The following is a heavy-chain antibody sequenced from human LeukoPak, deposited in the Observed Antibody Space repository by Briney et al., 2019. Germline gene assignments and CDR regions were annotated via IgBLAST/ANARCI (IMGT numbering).Heavy chain of an antibody. J-gene: IGHJ4*02. D-gene: IGHD3-10*01. CDR2: INPNSGGT. V-gene: IGHV1-2*02. Sequence: VASVKVSCKASGYTFTSYAMNWVRQAPGQGLEWMGWINPNSGGTNYAQKFQGRVTMTRDTSISTAYTELSRLRSDDTAVYYCARDPGGVLFMVRGETGQFDYWGQGTLVTVSS. CDR1: GYTFTSYA. CDR3: ARDPGGVLFMVRGETGQFDY.